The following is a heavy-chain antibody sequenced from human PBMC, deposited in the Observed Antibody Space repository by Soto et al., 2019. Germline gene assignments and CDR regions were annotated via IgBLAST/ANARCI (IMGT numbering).Heavy chain of an antibody. D-gene: IGHD6-19*01. V-gene: IGHV3-30*18. J-gene: IGHJ4*02. CDR2: VSHDGRNT. Sequence: GGSLRLSCAASGFTFSDYAMHWVRQAPGKGLEWVAVVSHDGRNTHYADSVKGRFTISRDSSKNTVSLEITSLRAEDTAFYYCAKGGRQWLVTSDFNYWGQGALVTVS. CDR3: AKGGRQWLVTSDFNY. CDR1: GFTFSDYA.